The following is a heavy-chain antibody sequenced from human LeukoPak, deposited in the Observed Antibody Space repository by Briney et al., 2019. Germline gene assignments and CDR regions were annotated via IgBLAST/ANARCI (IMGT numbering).Heavy chain of an antibody. V-gene: IGHV3-30*18. CDR2: ISYDGSNK. J-gene: IGHJ4*02. CDR1: GFTFSSYG. D-gene: IGHD6-13*01. CDR3: AKDRDSSSWYLDY. Sequence: GRSLRLSCAASGFTFSSYGMHWVRQAPGKGVEWVAVISYDGSNKYYADSVKGRFTISRDNSKNTLYLQMNSLRAEDTAVYYCAKDRDSSSWYLDYWGQGTLVTVSS.